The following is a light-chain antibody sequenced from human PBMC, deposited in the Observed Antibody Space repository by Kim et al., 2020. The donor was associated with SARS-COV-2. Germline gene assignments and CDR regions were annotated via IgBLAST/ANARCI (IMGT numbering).Light chain of an antibody. J-gene: IGKJ4*01. CDR1: QSLVNSDGNNY. V-gene: IGKV2-30*01. CDR2: RVS. CDR3: LQVTESLT. Sequence: QPASISGRSRQSLVNSDGNNYVGWFQQRPGQTPRLLIYRVSNRDSGVPDRFSGSGSGTDFTLKISSVEAEDVGVYYCLQVTESLTFGGGTKVDIK.